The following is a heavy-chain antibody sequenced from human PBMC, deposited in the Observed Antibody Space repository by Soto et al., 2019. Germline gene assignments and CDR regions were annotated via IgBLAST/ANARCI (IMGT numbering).Heavy chain of an antibody. V-gene: IGHV4-31*03. Sequence: SETLSLTCTVSGASISTGGYYWNWIRQHPGKGPEWIGYSYYSGNTFYNPSLKSRITLSVDTSKNHFSLKLNSVTAADTAVYYCARGRRESSVRNYFDSWGQGTLVTVSS. CDR2: SYYSGNT. J-gene: IGHJ4*02. CDR3: ARGRRESSVRNYFDS. D-gene: IGHD3-22*01. CDR1: GASISTGGYY.